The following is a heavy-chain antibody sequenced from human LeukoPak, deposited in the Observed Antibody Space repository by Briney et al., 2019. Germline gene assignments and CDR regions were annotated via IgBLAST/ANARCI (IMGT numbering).Heavy chain of an antibody. CDR3: ARVRLQLFWSGSYFDY. J-gene: IGHJ4*02. V-gene: IGHV4-34*01. CDR2: INHSGST. D-gene: IGHD3-3*02. Sequence: GSLRLSCAASGFTFSSYWMSWIRQPPGKGLEWIGEINHSGSTNYNPSLKSRVTISVDTSKNQFSLKLSSVTAADTAVYYCARVRLQLFWSGSYFDYWGQGTLVTVSS. CDR1: GFTFSSYW.